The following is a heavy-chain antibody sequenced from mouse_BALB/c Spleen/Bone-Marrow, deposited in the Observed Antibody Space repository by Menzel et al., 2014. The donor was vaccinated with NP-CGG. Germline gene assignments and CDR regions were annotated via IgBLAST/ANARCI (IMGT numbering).Heavy chain of an antibody. J-gene: IGHJ2*01. CDR2: INPGRGGT. CDR3: ARRELGEFDY. CDR1: GYAFTNYL. V-gene: IGHV1-54*01. Sequence: VQLQESGAELVRPGTSVKVSCKASGYAFTNYLIEWVKQRPGQGLEWIGVINPGRGGTNYNEKFKGKATLTADKSSSTVYMQLSSLTSDDSAVYFCARRELGEFDYWGQGTARTVSS.